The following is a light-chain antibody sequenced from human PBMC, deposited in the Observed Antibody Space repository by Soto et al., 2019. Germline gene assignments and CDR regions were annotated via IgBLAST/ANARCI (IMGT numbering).Light chain of an antibody. CDR1: GSDVGGYNF. CDR2: NVS. V-gene: IGLV2-14*03. Sequence: SALTQPASVSGSPGQSITISCTGTGSDVGGYNFVSWYQQHPGKAPKLMIYNVSNRPSGVSDRFSGYKSGNTASLTISGLQPEDEGDYYCSSYRRGSTPYVFGTGTKLTVL. CDR3: SSYRRGSTPYV. J-gene: IGLJ1*01.